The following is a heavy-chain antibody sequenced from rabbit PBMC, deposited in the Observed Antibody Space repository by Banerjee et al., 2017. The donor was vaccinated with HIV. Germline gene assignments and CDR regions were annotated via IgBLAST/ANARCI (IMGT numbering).Heavy chain of an antibody. CDR3: ARDGASGYNFNL. CDR2: IDAGSSGST. CDR1: GFTLSSLYW. D-gene: IGHD1-1*01. J-gene: IGHJ4*01. Sequence: QQQLEESGGGLVKPEGSLTLSCKASGFTLSSLYWICWVRQAPGKGLEWIACIDAGSSGSTYYANWAKGRFTISETSSTTVTLQMTSLTAADTATYFCARDGASGYNFNLWGQGTLVTVS. V-gene: IGHV1S45*01.